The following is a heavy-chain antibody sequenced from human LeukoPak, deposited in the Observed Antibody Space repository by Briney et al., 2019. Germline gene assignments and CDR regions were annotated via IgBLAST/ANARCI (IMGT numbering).Heavy chain of an antibody. J-gene: IGHJ4*02. CDR3: TTRLRYFDWTIHDFDY. V-gene: IGHV3-15*01. Sequence: GRSLGLSHAASGFTFKNAWMSWVRPAPWKGLDLVGRIKSKTDGATTDYAASVKGRFTISRDDSKNTLYLQMNSLKTEDTAVYYCTTRLRYFDWTIHDFDYWGQGTLVTVSS. CDR2: IKSKTDGATT. D-gene: IGHD3-9*01. CDR1: GFTFKNAW.